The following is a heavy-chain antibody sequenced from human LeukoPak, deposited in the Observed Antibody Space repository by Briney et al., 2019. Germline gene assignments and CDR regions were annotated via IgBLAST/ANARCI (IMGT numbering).Heavy chain of an antibody. J-gene: IGHJ6*03. CDR1: GGTFSSYA. Sequence: ASVKVSCKASGGTFSSYAISWLRQAPGQGLEWMGWINPNCGGTKYAKKLVVPVTVTKDSSISTAYMELSRLRSGDRAVYYCARAVVKFYMDVWGKGTTVTVSS. CDR2: INPNCGGT. D-gene: IGHD2/OR15-2a*01. V-gene: IGHV1-2*02. CDR3: ARAVVKFYMDV.